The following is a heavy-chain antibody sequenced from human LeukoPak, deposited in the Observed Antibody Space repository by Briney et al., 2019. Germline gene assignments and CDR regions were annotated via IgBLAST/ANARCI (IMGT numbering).Heavy chain of an antibody. J-gene: IGHJ5*02. CDR3: ARGGRNYYGSGSYTPSWFDP. V-gene: IGHV4-59*01. D-gene: IGHD3-10*01. Sequence: SETLSLTCTVSGGSISSYYWSWIRQPPGKGLEWIGYIYYSGSTNYNPSLKSRVTISVDTSKNQFSLKLSSVTAADTAVYYCARGGRNYYGSGSYTPSWFDPWGQGTLVTVSS. CDR2: IYYSGST. CDR1: GGSISSYY.